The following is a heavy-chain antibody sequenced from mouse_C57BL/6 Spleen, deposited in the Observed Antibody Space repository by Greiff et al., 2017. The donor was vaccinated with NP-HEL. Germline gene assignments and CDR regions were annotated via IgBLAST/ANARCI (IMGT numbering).Heavy chain of an antibody. D-gene: IGHD2-2*01. V-gene: IGHV10-1*01. CDR3: GGLHGAY. Sequence: EVKLMESGGGLVQPKGSLKLSCAASGFSFNTYAMNWVRQAPGKGLEWVARIRSKSNNYATYYADSVKDRFTISRDDSESMLYLQMNNLKTDDTTMYYCGGLHGAYWGQGTLVTVSA. CDR1: GFSFNTYA. CDR2: IRSKSNNYAT. J-gene: IGHJ3*01.